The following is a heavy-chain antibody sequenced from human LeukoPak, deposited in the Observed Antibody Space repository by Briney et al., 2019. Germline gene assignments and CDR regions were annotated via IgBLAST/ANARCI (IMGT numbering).Heavy chain of an antibody. V-gene: IGHV4-39*07. CDR1: GGLISISTYY. D-gene: IGHD6-19*01. Sequence: PSETLSLTCTVSGGLISISTYYWGWIRQPPGKGLEWIGSIYYSGTTHYNPSLKSRVTIAVDTSKNQFSLKLISVTAADTAVYYCARVTLDSCWSYYLDYWGQGTLVTVSS. J-gene: IGHJ4*02. CDR3: ARVTLDSCWSYYLDY. CDR2: IYYSGTT.